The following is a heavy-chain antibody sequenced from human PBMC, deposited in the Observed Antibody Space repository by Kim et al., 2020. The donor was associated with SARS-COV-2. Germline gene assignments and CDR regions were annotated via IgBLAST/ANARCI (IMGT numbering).Heavy chain of an antibody. Sequence: SETLSLTCTVSGGSISSYYWSWIRQPPGKGLEWIGYIYYSGSTNYNPSLKSRVTISVDTSKNQFSLKLSSVTAADTAVYYCASVSDGWFDPWGQGTLVTVSS. CDR3: ASVSDGWFDP. CDR1: GGSISSYY. J-gene: IGHJ5*02. D-gene: IGHD2-8*01. CDR2: IYYSGST. V-gene: IGHV4-59*13.